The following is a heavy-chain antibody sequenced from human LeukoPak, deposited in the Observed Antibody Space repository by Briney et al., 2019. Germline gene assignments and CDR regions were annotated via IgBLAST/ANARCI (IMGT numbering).Heavy chain of an antibody. CDR3: ARAYGSGSYYHIAIYYYYGMDV. V-gene: IGHV1-69*06. CDR2: IIPIFGTA. D-gene: IGHD3-10*01. CDR1: GGTFSSYA. J-gene: IGHJ6*04. Sequence: SVKVSCKASGGTFSSYAISWVRQAPGQGLEWMGGIIPIFGTANYAQRFQGRVTITADKSTSTAYMELSSLRSEDTAVYYCARAYGSGSYYHIAIYYYYGMDVWGKGTTVTVSS.